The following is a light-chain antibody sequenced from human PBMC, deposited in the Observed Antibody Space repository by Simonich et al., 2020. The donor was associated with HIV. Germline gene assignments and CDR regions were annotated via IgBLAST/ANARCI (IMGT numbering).Light chain of an antibody. CDR2: WAS. Sequence: DIVMTQSPDSLAVSLVERATINCKSSRNILYSSNNKNYLAWYQQKPGQPPNLLIYWASTRESGVPDRFSASGSGTDFTLTISSLQAEDVAVYYCQQYYTTPPTFGQGTKVEIK. CDR1: RNILYSSNNKNY. CDR3: QQYYTTPPT. J-gene: IGKJ1*01. V-gene: IGKV4-1*01.